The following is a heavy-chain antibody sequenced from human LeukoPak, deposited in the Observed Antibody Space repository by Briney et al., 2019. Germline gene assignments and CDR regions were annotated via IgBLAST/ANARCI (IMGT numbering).Heavy chain of an antibody. Sequence: SVKVSCKASGGTFSSYAISWVRQAPGQGLEWMGGIIPIFGTANYAQKFQGRVTITADDSTTTAYMELRSLRSEDTAVYYCAREGHVDTVFDIWGQGTMVTVSS. CDR2: IIPIFGTA. CDR3: AREGHVDTVFDI. V-gene: IGHV1-69*01. J-gene: IGHJ3*02. CDR1: GGTFSSYA. D-gene: IGHD5-18*01.